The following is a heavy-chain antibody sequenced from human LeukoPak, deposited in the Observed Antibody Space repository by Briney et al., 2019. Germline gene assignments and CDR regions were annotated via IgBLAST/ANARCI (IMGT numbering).Heavy chain of an antibody. D-gene: IGHD3-10*01. CDR1: GVSISSSSYY. Sequence: PSETLSLTCTVSGVSISSSSYYWGWIRQPPGKGLEWIGSIYYSGSTYYNPSLKSRVTISVDTSKNQFSLKLSSVTAADTAVYYCARRRGSWSDWLPHYYYYYRDVWGKGTAVTISS. J-gene: IGHJ6*03. CDR2: IYYSGST. V-gene: IGHV4-39*01. CDR3: ARRRGSWSDWLPHYYYYYRDV.